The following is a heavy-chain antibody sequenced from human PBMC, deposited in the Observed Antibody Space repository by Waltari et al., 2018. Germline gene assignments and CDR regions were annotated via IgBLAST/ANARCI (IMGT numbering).Heavy chain of an antibody. D-gene: IGHD2-21*01. CDR3: ARYGEVPASYFFDH. Sequence: QVQLHQWGAGQLKPSETLSLTCAVSGESFLGYFWGWVRPSPGKGLEGLGSIHYSGSTNYNPTLESRLSLSVDTTKKQFSLKLTSVTAADAALYFCARYGEVPASYFFDHWGQGTLVTVSS. CDR2: IHYSGST. CDR1: GESFLGYF. J-gene: IGHJ4*01. V-gene: IGHV4-34*01.